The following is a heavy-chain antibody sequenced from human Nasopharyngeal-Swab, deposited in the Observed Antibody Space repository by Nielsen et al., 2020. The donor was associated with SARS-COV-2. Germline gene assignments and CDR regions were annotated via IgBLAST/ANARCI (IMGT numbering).Heavy chain of an antibody. D-gene: IGHD3-16*02. CDR1: GFTFRDYY. Sequence: GGSLRLSCAASGFTFRDYYMSWIHQAPGKGLEWVSYISSSGSTIYYADSVKGRFTISRDNAKNSLYLQMNSLRAEDTAVYYCARWTSYDYVWGSYRSSYYFDYWGQGTLVTVSS. J-gene: IGHJ4*02. V-gene: IGHV3-11*01. CDR3: ARWTSYDYVWGSYRSSYYFDY. CDR2: ISSSGSTI.